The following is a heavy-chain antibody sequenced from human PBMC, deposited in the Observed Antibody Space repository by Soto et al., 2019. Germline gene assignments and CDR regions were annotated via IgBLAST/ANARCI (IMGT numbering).Heavy chain of an antibody. CDR2: IAYTGIT. CDR1: GGPIRSYY. CDR3: AREGFSGYEALDY. D-gene: IGHD5-12*01. J-gene: IGHJ4*02. Sequence: QVHLQESGPGLLKPSETLSLTCSVSGGPIRSYYWSWVRQAPGKGLEWIAYIAYTGITGYNPSLRSRVTISGDTSQNVFSLKMTSVTAADTAVYYCAREGFSGYEALDYWGQGILVTVSS. V-gene: IGHV4-59*01.